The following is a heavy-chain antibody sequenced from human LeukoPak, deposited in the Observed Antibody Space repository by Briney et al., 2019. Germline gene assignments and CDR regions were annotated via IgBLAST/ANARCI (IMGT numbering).Heavy chain of an antibody. CDR2: ISFDGAYR. CDR1: GFTFSSYE. V-gene: IGHV3-30*04. CDR3: AKDQQGGAGSGRFDY. J-gene: IGHJ4*02. D-gene: IGHD3-10*01. Sequence: PGGSLRLSCAASGFTFSSYEMNWVRQSPGKGLEWLAIISFDGAYRYYADSVKGRFTISRDISKNTFYLQMSSLTADDAALYCCAKDQQGGAGSGRFDYWGQGTLVTVSS.